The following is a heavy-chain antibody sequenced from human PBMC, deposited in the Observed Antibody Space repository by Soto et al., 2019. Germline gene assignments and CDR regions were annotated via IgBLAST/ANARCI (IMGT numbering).Heavy chain of an antibody. D-gene: IGHD5-18*01. CDR3: ARGPRHSDAY. CDR2: IKQDGSEE. CDR1: GFTFSTSW. Sequence: EVQLVESGGGLVQPGGSLKISCSASGFTFSTSWMSWVRQAPGKGLEWVANIKQDGSEEYYVVSVKGRFTVSRDNAKNSLYLQMNSLRVEDTAVYFCARGPRHSDAYWGLGTLVTVSS. J-gene: IGHJ4*02. V-gene: IGHV3-7*05.